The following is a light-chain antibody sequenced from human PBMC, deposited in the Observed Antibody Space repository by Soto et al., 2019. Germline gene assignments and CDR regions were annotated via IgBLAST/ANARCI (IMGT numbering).Light chain of an antibody. J-gene: IGKJ4*01. V-gene: IGKV3-15*01. Sequence: EIVMTQSPATLSVSPGERATLSCRASQSVSSNLAWYQQKPGQAPRLLFYGASTRATGIPARFSGSGSGTEFTLTISSLQSEDFAVYYCQQYSNWPLTFGGGTKVDIK. CDR1: QSVSSN. CDR3: QQYSNWPLT. CDR2: GAS.